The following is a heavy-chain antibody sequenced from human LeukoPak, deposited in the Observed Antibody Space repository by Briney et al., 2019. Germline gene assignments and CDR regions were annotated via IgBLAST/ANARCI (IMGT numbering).Heavy chain of an antibody. Sequence: GGSLRLSCAASGFTFSSYGMHWVRQAPGKGLEWVSGISGSGSSTYYADSVKGRFTLSRDYPKNTLYLQMNSLRAEDTAVYFCAKYSGSYYYPPNWDSWGQGTLVTVSS. CDR2: ISGSGSST. J-gene: IGHJ4*02. D-gene: IGHD1-26*01. V-gene: IGHV3-23*01. CDR3: AKYSGSYYYPPNWDS. CDR1: GFTFSSYG.